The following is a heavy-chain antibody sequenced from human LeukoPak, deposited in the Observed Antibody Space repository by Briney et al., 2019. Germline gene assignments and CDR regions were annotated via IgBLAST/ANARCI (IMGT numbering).Heavy chain of an antibody. CDR3: ASSTTVNYYYGMDV. CDR1: GGYISSYY. CDR2: IFYSGTT. D-gene: IGHD4-17*01. Sequence: SETLSLTCTVSGGYISSYYWSWIRQPPGKGLEWIEYIFYSGTTNYNPSLKSRVTISVDASKNQFSLKLSSVTAADTAVYYCASSTTVNYYYGMDVWGQGTTVTVSS. J-gene: IGHJ6*02. V-gene: IGHV4-59*01.